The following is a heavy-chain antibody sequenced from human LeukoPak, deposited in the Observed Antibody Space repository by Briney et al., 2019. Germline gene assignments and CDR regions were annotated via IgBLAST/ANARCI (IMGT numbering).Heavy chain of an antibody. CDR2: IYYSGST. CDR3: AREDGRYWYFDL. Sequence: SETLSLTCTVSGGSISSGDYYWSWIRQPPGKGLEWIGYIYYSGSTYYNPSLKSRVTISVDTSKNQFSLKLSSVTAADTAVYYCAREDGRYWYFDLWGRGTLVTVSS. V-gene: IGHV4-30-4*08. CDR1: GGSISSGDYY. D-gene: IGHD2-15*01. J-gene: IGHJ2*01.